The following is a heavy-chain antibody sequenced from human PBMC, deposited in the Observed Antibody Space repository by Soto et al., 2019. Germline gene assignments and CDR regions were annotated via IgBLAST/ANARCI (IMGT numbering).Heavy chain of an antibody. CDR1: GFRFSDYG. V-gene: IGHV3-30*18. D-gene: IGHD1-26*01. J-gene: IGHJ6*02. CDR3: AKMDADLLPYYYCGMEV. Sequence: QVQLVESGGGVVQPGRSLRLSCAASGFRFSDYGIHWVRQAPGKGLEWLALISYDGSKKFYTDSVKGLFTISRDNSKNTMYLQIDRLRAEDTAVYYCAKMDADLLPYYYCGMEVWGQGTTVTVSS. CDR2: ISYDGSKK.